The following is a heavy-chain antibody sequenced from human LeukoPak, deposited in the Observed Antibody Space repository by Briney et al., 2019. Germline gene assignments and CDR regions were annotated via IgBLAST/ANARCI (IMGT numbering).Heavy chain of an antibody. CDR2: ISSSGSTI. J-gene: IGHJ4*02. CDR1: GFTFSDYY. D-gene: IGHD6-13*01. Sequence: GGSLRLSCAASGFTFSDYYMSWIRQAPGKGLEWVSYISSSGSTIYYADSVKGRFTISRDNAKNSLYLQMNSLRAEDTAVYYCAKDLRYSSSSIDYWGQGTLVTVSS. CDR3: AKDLRYSSSSIDY. V-gene: IGHV3-11*01.